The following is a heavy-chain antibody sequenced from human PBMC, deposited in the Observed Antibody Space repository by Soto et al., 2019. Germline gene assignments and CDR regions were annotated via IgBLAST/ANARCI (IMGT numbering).Heavy chain of an antibody. D-gene: IGHD6-19*01. CDR2: ISYHGSNK. J-gene: IGHJ1*01. CDR3: ATPIAVSGTGNGY. Sequence: SPRLSCAASGFTFSSYAMHWVRQAPGKGLEWVAVISYHGSNKYYAESVKGRFTIARDNSKNTLYLQMNSLRDEDTTVYHRATPIAVSGTGNGYWGQSSVDAVTS. CDR1: GFTFSSYA. V-gene: IGHV3-30-3*01.